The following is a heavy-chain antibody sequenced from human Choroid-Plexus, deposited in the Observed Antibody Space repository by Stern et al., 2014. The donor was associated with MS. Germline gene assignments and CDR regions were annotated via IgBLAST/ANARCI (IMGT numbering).Heavy chain of an antibody. CDR3: ARRISARNGFDV. CDR2: LFHTGET. CDR1: GGSVRSGSYY. V-gene: IGHV4-61*01. Sequence: QLQLQESGPGLVKPSETLSLNCTVSGGSVRSGSYYWNWIRQSPGKGLEWIGYLFHTGETNYNPSLKSRVTISRGTAKNQFSLKLESVTAADTAVYYCARRISARNGFDVWGQGTTVTVSS. J-gene: IGHJ6*02. D-gene: IGHD6-25*01.